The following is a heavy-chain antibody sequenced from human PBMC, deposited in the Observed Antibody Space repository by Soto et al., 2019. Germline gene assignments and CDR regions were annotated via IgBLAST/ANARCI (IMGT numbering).Heavy chain of an antibody. Sequence: WASVKVSCKASGYTFSDYYIHWVRQAPGQGLEWMGWINPNSGGTKYAPKFQGGVTMTRDTPITTAYMELSRLRSGDTAVYYCAREPATAKPEGVDFWGQGTLVTVSS. V-gene: IGHV1-2*02. CDR3: AREPATAKPEGVDF. CDR1: GYTFSDYY. J-gene: IGHJ4*02. CDR2: INPNSGGT. D-gene: IGHD1-1*01.